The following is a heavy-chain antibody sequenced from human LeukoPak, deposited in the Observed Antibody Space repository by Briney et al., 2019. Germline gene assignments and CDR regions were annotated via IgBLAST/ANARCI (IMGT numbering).Heavy chain of an antibody. J-gene: IGHJ4*02. V-gene: IGHV4-30-4*08. Sequence: SQTLSLTCTVSGGSISSGGYYWSWIRQHPGKGLEWIGYIYYSGSTYYNPSLKSRVRISIDTSKNQFSLRLTSATAADTAIYYCAGDDSLGGTYYWGPGTPVTVSS. CDR3: AGDDSLGGTYY. D-gene: IGHD1-26*01. CDR2: IYYSGST. CDR1: GGSISSGGYY.